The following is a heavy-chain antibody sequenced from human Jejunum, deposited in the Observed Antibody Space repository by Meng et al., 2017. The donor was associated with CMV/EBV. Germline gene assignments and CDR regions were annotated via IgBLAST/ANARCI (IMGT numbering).Heavy chain of an antibody. V-gene: IGHV4-30-4*01. D-gene: IGHD1-14*01. CDR2: IYESGST. CDR1: AYSLSSGDSY. J-gene: IGHJ4*02. CDR3: AREGTNSYYFDY. Sequence: VSAYSLSSGDSYWSWIRQPPGKGLEWIGYIYESGSTSYNPSLESRVTISVDTSKNQFSLKVMSVTAADTAVYYCAREGTNSYYFDYWGQGTLVTVSS.